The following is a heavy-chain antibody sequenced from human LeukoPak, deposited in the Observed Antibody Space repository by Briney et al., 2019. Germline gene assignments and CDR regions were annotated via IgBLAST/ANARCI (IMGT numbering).Heavy chain of an antibody. CDR2: IYHSGST. J-gene: IGHJ6*02. CDR3: ARAIPTSGDYDGDYYYGMDV. CDR1: GGSISSSNW. V-gene: IGHV4-4*02. Sequence: SETLSLTCAVSGGSISSSNWWSWVRQPPGKGLEWIGEIYHSGSTNYNPSLKSRVTISVDKSKNQFSLKLSSVTAADTAVYYCARAIPTSGDYDGDYYYGMDVWGQGTTVTVSS. D-gene: IGHD4-17*01.